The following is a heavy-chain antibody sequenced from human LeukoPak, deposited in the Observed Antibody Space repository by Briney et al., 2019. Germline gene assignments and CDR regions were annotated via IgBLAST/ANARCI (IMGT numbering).Heavy chain of an antibody. V-gene: IGHV3-30*02. CDR1: RFTFSRYG. Sequence: GESLRLSCAASRFTFSRYGLHWVRQAPGKGLEWVAFIRYDGSNEYYANSVKGRFTISRDNSKNTLYLQMNSLRVEDTAIYYCAKDIDSGDYFYYFEYLGQGTLVTVSS. CDR2: IRYDGSNE. J-gene: IGHJ4*02. D-gene: IGHD4-17*01. CDR3: AKDIDSGDYFYYFEY.